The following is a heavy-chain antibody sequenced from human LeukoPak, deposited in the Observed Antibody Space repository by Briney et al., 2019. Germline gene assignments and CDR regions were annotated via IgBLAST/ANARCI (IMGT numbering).Heavy chain of an antibody. D-gene: IGHD4-23*01. V-gene: IGHV3-48*04. Sequence: GGSLRLSCAASEFTFSSYSTSWVRQAPGKGLEWVSYISSTASSIYYADSVKGRFTISRGNAKNSLYLQMNSLRAEDTAVYYCARDVTYHGGDWFDPWGQGTLVTVSS. CDR1: EFTFSSYS. CDR2: ISSTASSI. J-gene: IGHJ5*02. CDR3: ARDVTYHGGDWFDP.